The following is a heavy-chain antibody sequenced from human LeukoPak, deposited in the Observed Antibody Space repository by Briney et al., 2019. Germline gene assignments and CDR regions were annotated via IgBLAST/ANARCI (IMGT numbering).Heavy chain of an antibody. CDR2: INPNSGDT. D-gene: IGHD1-26*01. Sequence: ASVKVSCKASGYKFTSHYIHWVRQAPGQGLEWMGIINPNSGDTVFAQKLQGRVTITRDTSTSTVYMELSSLRSDDTAIYYCARDRSGSSPFDYWGQGTLVTVSS. J-gene: IGHJ4*02. V-gene: IGHV1-46*01. CDR1: GYKFTSHY. CDR3: ARDRSGSSPFDY.